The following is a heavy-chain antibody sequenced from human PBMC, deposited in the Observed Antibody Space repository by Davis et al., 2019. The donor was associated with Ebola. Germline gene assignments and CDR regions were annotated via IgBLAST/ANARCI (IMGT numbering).Heavy chain of an antibody. J-gene: IGHJ4*02. Sequence: GESLKISCKGSGYTFTTYWIGWVRHMPEKGLEWMGLIYPGDSDTRYSPSFQGQVTISVDKSISTAYLQWSSLQASDTATYYCARHVGGWRQLAGVDYWGQGTLVTVSS. CDR2: IYPGDSDT. D-gene: IGHD5-24*01. CDR1: GYTFTTYW. V-gene: IGHV5-51*01. CDR3: ARHVGGWRQLAGVDY.